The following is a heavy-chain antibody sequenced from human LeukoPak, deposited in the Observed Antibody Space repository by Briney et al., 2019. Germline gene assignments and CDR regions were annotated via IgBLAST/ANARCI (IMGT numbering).Heavy chain of an antibody. CDR1: GFTFSNAW. CDR2: IKSKTDGGTT. D-gene: IGHD3-10*01. J-gene: IGHJ4*02. V-gene: IGHV3-15*01. Sequence: AGSLRLSCAASGFTFSNAWMSWVRQAPGKGLEWVGRIKSKTDGGTTDYAAPVKGRFTISRDDSKNTLYLQMNSLKTEDTAVYYCTTENVLLWFGELFFDYWGQGTLVTVSS. CDR3: TTENVLLWFGELFFDY.